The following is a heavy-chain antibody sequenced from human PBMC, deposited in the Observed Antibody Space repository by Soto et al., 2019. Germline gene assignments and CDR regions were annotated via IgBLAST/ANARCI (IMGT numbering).Heavy chain of an antibody. Sequence: SDTLSLTCAVYGGSFSGFYWSWIRQPPGKGLEWFGEINHSGSTHYNPSLKSRVTISVDTSKNQFPLMLCSVTAADTAVYYGLRGYVGCSRTSCSRRIAAAVNWGQGTLVTVSS. J-gene: IGHJ4*02. CDR1: GGSFSGFY. CDR3: LRGYVGCSRTSCSRRIAAAVN. CDR2: INHSGST. V-gene: IGHV4-34*01. D-gene: IGHD2-2*01.